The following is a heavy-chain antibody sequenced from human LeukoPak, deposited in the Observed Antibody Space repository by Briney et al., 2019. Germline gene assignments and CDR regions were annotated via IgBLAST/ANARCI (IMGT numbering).Heavy chain of an antibody. D-gene: IGHD6-13*01. CDR2: ISSSGRTI. V-gene: IGHV3-48*03. J-gene: IGHJ4*02. CDR1: GFTFSYYE. Sequence: GGSLRLSCAASGFTFSYYEVNWVRQAPGKGLEWVSYISSSGRTIYYADAVKGRFTISRDNAKNSVHLQMNSLRAEDTALYYCAAAGYWGQGTLVTVSS. CDR3: AAAGY.